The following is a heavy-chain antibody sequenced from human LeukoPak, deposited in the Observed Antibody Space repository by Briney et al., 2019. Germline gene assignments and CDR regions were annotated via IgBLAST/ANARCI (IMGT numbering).Heavy chain of an antibody. D-gene: IGHD6-13*01. CDR2: INTNTGNP. V-gene: IGHV7-4-1*02. CDR3: ARMGADAYSSSWLGDNYYYYYMDV. CDR1: GYTFTSYA. Sequence: ASVKVSCKASGYTFTSYAMNWVRQAPGQGLEWMGWINTNTGNPTYAQGFTGRFVFSLDTSVSTAYLQISSLKAEDTAVYYCARMGADAYSSSWLGDNYYYYYMDVWGKGTTVTVSS. J-gene: IGHJ6*03.